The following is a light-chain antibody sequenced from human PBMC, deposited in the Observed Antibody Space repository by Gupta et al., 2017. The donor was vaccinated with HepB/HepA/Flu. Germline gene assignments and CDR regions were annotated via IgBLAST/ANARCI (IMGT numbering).Light chain of an antibody. V-gene: IGKV3-20*01. CDR1: QSISSTN. CDR2: GVS. J-gene: IGKJ1*01. Sequence: DIVLTQSPGTLSLSPGERDTLSCRASQSISSTNLAWYQQMSGQAPRLLINGVSSRDTGIPDRFSGSGSGTDFTLTISSLQPEDFAVYYCQQYGSSPWTFGQGTKVEIK. CDR3: QQYGSSPWT.